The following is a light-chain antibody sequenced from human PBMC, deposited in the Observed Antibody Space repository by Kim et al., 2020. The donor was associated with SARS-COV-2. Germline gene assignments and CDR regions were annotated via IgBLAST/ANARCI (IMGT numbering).Light chain of an antibody. Sequence: DKVIITCRPSQGMRDDLGWYQQKPGKAPKLLMYRTSILQSGVPSRFSGSGSGTDFTLTISSLQPEDFATYYCLQYDNYPRTFGQGTKVDIK. V-gene: IGKV1-6*01. J-gene: IGKJ1*01. CDR3: LQYDNYPRT. CDR2: RTS. CDR1: QGMRDD.